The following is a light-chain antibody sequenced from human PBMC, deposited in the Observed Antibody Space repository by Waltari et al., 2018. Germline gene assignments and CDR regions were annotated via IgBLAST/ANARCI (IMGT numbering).Light chain of an antibody. J-gene: IGLJ3*02. V-gene: IGLV7-43*01. CDR3: LLYYGGAQLWV. Sequence: QTVVTQEPSLTVSPGGTVTLTCASTTGAVTSGYSPNWFQQKPGQAPRALIYDTNNKHSWTPARFSGSLLGGKAALTLSGVQPEDEAEYYCLLYYGGAQLWVFGGGTKLTVL. CDR2: DTN. CDR1: TGAVTSGYS.